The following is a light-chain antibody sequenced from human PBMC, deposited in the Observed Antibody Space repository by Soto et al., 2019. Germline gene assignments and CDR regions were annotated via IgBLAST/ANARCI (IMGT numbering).Light chain of an antibody. CDR2: NNN. CDR1: SSNIGSNI. J-gene: IGLJ2*01. V-gene: IGLV1-44*01. Sequence: QSVLTQTPSVSGTPGQRVTISCSGSSSNIGSNIVNWYQQLPGTAPKLLIYNNNQRPSVVPDRFSDSKSGTSASLAISGLQSEDEADYFCAAWDDSLIEVVFGGGTKLTVL. CDR3: AAWDDSLIEVV.